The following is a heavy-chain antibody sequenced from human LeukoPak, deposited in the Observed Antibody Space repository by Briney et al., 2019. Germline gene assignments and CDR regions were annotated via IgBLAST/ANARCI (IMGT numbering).Heavy chain of an antibody. V-gene: IGHV4-4*07. Sequence: TSETLSLTCTVSGGSISSYYWSWLRQPAGKGLEWIGRIYTSGSTNYNPSLKSRVTMSVDTSKNQFSLKLSSVTAADTAVYYCAREGLPSLLPRYYYYMDVWGKGTTVTVSS. CDR3: AREGLPSLLPRYYYYMDV. J-gene: IGHJ6*03. CDR2: IYTSGST. CDR1: GGSISSYY.